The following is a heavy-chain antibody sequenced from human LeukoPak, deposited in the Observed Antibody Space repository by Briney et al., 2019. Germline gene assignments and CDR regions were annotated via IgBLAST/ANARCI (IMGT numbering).Heavy chain of an antibody. J-gene: IGHJ6*02. D-gene: IGHD2-15*01. Sequence: SVKVSCKASGGTFSSYAISWVRQAPGQGLEWMGGIIPIFGTANYAQKFQGRVTITADESTSTAYMELSSLRSGDTAVYYCARGIVVVVAATRGYYYGMDVWGQGTTVTVSS. CDR1: GGTFSSYA. V-gene: IGHV1-69*13. CDR3: ARGIVVVVAATRGYYYGMDV. CDR2: IIPIFGTA.